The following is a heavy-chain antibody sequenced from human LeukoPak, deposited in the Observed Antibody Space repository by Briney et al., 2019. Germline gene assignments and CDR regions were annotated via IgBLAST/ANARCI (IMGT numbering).Heavy chain of an antibody. Sequence: GGSLRLSCAASGFIFDDFTMHWVRQAPGKSLEWVSLISWDGGNTYYADSVKGRFTISRDNSKNSLYLQMNSLRTEDTALYYCAKAGSFGSGAPLGNWGQGTMVTVSS. V-gene: IGHV3-43*01. J-gene: IGHJ3*01. CDR2: ISWDGGNT. CDR3: AKAGSFGSGAPLGN. CDR1: GFIFDDFT. D-gene: IGHD2-15*01.